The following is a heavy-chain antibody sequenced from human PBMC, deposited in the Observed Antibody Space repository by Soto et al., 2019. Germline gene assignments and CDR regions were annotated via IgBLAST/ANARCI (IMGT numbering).Heavy chain of an antibody. J-gene: IGHJ4*02. Sequence: KASETLSLTCAVYGGSFSGYYWSWIRQPPGKGLEWIGEINHSGSTNYNPPLKSRVTISVDTSKSQFSLKLSSVTAADTAVYYCGCSSSSRPFDYWGQGTLVTVSS. CDR3: GCSSSSRPFDY. V-gene: IGHV4-34*01. CDR1: GGSFSGYY. D-gene: IGHD6-6*01. CDR2: INHSGST.